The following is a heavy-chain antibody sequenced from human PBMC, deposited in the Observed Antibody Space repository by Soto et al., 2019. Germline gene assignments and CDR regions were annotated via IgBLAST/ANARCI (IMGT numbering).Heavy chain of an antibody. CDR3: AKDGGADGYFGNWLDP. J-gene: IGHJ5*02. V-gene: IGHV1-69*15. CDR1: GGTFSNYA. Sequence: QVQLVQSGAEVKKPGSSVKVSCKASGGTFSNYAITWVRQAPGQGLEWVGRIIPIFGTTNVAQKFQGRVTITADDSTTTANMDLSGLRSDDTAVYYCAKDGGADGYFGNWLDPWGQGTLVTVSS. D-gene: IGHD5-12*01. CDR2: IIPIFGTT.